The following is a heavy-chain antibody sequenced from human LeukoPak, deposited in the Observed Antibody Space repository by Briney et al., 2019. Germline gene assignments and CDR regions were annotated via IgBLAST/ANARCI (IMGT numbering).Heavy chain of an antibody. CDR1: DLSLRSSDYY. CDR3: ARRTSNPAGAIDY. Sequence: SEHQSLTCPLYDLSLRSSDYYWGSTLQHPGKRLKWTGAISSSGSPYYNPSLKSRVTISVDSSKNQFFLKLTSVTAADTAVYYCARRTSNPAGAIDYSGQGAPVTVSS. V-gene: IGHV4-39*01. D-gene: IGHD2-2*01. J-gene: IGHJ4*02. CDR2: ISSSGSP.